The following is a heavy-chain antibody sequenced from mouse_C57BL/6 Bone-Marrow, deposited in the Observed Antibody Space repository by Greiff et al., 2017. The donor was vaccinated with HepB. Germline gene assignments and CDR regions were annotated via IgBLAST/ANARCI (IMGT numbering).Heavy chain of an antibody. CDR2: ISGGGGNT. J-gene: IGHJ1*03. D-gene: IGHD2-2*01. V-gene: IGHV5-9*01. CDR1: GFTFSSYT. Sequence: EVQLVESGGGLVKPGGSLKLSCAASGFTFSSYTMSWVRQTPEKRLEWVATISGGGGNTYYPDSVKGRFTISRDNAKNTLYLQMSSLRSEDTALYYCARRGDGYDWYFDVWGTGTTVTVSS. CDR3: ARRGDGYDWYFDV.